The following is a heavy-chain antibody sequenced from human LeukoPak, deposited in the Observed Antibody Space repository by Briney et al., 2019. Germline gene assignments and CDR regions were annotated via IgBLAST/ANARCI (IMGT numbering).Heavy chain of an antibody. D-gene: IGHD3-22*01. CDR3: ARGPYSYDSSGAFDI. Sequence: PSGTLSLTCTVSGDSISSGDYYWSWIRQPAGKGLEWIGRISSSGSTNYNPSLKSRVTISVDTSKNQFSLKLSSVTAADTTVYFCARGPYSYDSSGAFDIWGQGTMVTVSS. V-gene: IGHV4-61*02. CDR2: ISSSGST. J-gene: IGHJ3*02. CDR1: GDSISSGDYY.